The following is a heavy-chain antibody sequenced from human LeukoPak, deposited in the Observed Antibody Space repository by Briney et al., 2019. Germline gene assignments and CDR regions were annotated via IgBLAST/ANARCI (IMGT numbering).Heavy chain of an antibody. Sequence: PGGSLRLSCSASGFTFTTYGMNWVRQAPGKGLEWVSGIGGSGTRTYYADSVKGRFTISRDNSKNTLYLQMNSLRAEDTAVYYCARGGYYNILTGFHNKLLAFDSWGQGTLVTVSS. V-gene: IGHV3-23*01. CDR1: GFTFTTYG. J-gene: IGHJ4*02. D-gene: IGHD3-9*01. CDR2: IGGSGTRT. CDR3: ARGGYYNILTGFHNKLLAFDS.